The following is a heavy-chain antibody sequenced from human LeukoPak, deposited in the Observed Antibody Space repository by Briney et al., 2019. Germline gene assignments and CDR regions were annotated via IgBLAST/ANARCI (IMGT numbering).Heavy chain of an antibody. J-gene: IGHJ4*02. CDR2: IYFHGDTNYT. Sequence: PSETLSLTCTVSGGSISLYYWSWIRQPPGKGLEGIGDIYFHGDTNYTNYSPSLKSRVTISVETSRKQFSLKMSAVTAADRGVCSCARVSYGPDYSYGSYYFHYWGQGTLVTVSS. CDR3: ARVSYGPDYSYGSYYFHY. V-gene: IGHV4-59*01. D-gene: IGHD5-18*01. CDR1: GGSISLYY.